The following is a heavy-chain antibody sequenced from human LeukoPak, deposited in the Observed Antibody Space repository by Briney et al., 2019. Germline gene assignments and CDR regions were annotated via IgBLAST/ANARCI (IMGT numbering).Heavy chain of an antibody. CDR3: AMDIGTGTSDYFDH. CDR1: GFTFDGYA. J-gene: IGHJ4*02. CDR2: ISGHSTNT. V-gene: IGHV3-43*02. D-gene: IGHD1-7*01. Sequence: PGGSLRLSCAASGFTFDGYAMHWVRQAPGKCLEWVSLISGHSTNTYYADSVKGRFTISRDSSKISLYLQMNSLRTEDTALYYCAMDIGTGTSDYFDHWGQGTLVTVSS.